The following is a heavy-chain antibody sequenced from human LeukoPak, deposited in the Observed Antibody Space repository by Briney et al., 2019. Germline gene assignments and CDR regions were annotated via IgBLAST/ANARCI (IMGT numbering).Heavy chain of an antibody. V-gene: IGHV3-48*01. CDR1: GFTFSFSA. CDR2: ISGSGVTI. D-gene: IGHD1-26*01. Sequence: GGSLRLSRAATGFTFSFSAMNWVRQAPGKGLEWISFISGSGVTIYYSDSVKGRFTISRDNAKNSLYLQMNGLRAEDTAVYYCARDRGDSIVGADFDSWGQGTLVTVSS. CDR3: ARDRGDSIVGADFDS. J-gene: IGHJ4*02.